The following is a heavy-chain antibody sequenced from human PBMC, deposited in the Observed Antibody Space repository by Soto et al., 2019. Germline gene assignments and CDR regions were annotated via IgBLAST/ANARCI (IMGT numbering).Heavy chain of an antibody. CDR2: IRSKAYGGTT. D-gene: IGHD2-15*01. CDR3: TGAPHIVVVVAVDHDAFDI. V-gene: IGHV3-49*04. CDR1: GFTFGDYA. J-gene: IGHJ3*02. Sequence: GGSLRLSCTASGFTFGDYAMSWVRQAPGKGLEWVGFIRSKAYGGTTEYAASVKGRFTISRDDSKSIAYLQMNSLKTEDTAVYYCTGAPHIVVVVAVDHDAFDIWGQGTIVTVSS.